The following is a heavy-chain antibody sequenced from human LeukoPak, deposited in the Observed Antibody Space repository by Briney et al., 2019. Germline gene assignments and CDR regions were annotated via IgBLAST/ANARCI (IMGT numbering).Heavy chain of an antibody. V-gene: IGHV1-18*01. CDR2: ISAYNGNT. CDR1: GYTFTSYG. CDR3: AREHYYGSGSYYEPGFYYYYYMDV. J-gene: IGHJ6*03. Sequence: GASVTVSCTASGYTFTSYGISWVRQAPGQGLEWMGWISAYNGNTNYAQKLQGRVTMTTDTSTSTAYMELRSLRSDDTAVYYCAREHYYGSGSYYEPGFYYYYYMDVWGKGTTVTVSS. D-gene: IGHD3-10*01.